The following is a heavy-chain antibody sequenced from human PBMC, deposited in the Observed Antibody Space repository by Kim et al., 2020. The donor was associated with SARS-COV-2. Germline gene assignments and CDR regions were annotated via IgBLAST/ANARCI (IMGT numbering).Heavy chain of an antibody. V-gene: IGHV3-23*01. CDR3: AKNRYSGTFYGPFDY. Sequence: ESVKGRLTISRDNSKNTLSLQMKSLRLEDTAVYFCAKNRYSGTFYGPFDYWGHGALVTVSS. D-gene: IGHD5-12*01. J-gene: IGHJ4*01.